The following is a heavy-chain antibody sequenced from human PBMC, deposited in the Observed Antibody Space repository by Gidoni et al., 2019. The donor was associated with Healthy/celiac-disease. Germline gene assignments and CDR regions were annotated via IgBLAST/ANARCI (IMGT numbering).Heavy chain of an antibody. D-gene: IGHD5-12*01. J-gene: IGHJ5*02. V-gene: IGHV3-21*01. CDR1: GFTFSSYS. Sequence: EVQLVESGGGLVKPGGSLRLACAASGFTFSSYSMNWVRQAPGKGLEWVSSISSSSSYIYYADSVKGRFTISRDNAKNSLYLQMNSLRAEDTAVYYCARDLWDNSGYEIYWFDPWGQGTLVTVSS. CDR3: ARDLWDNSGYEIYWFDP. CDR2: ISSSSSYI.